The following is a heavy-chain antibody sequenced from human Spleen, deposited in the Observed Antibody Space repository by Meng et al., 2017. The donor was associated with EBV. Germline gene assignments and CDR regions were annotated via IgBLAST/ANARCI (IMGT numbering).Heavy chain of an antibody. CDR3: ARGARPDY. CDR1: GGSFSGYY. J-gene: IGHJ4*02. Sequence: QVPLQQWGAGLLTPSETLSLTCAVYGGSFSGYYWSWIRQPPGKGLEWIGEINHSGSTNYNPSLKSRVTISVDTSKNQFSLKLSSVTAADTAVYYCARGARPDYWGQGTLVTVSS. D-gene: IGHD6-6*01. V-gene: IGHV4-34*01. CDR2: INHSGST.